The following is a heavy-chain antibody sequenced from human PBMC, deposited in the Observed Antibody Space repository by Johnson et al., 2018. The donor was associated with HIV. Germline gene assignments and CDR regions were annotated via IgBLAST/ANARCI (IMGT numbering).Heavy chain of an antibody. J-gene: IGHJ3*02. CDR2: IKEDGSEK. CDR1: GFTFSNYW. V-gene: IGHV3-7*01. CDR3: AKETPSSGGTFDI. D-gene: IGHD6-25*01. Sequence: EVQLVESGGGLVKPGGSLRLSCAASGFTFSNYWMSWVRQAPGKGLEWVANIKEDGSEKYYVDSVKGRFTISRDNSKNTLYLQMNSLRAEDTAVYYCAKETPSSGGTFDIWGQGTMVTVSS.